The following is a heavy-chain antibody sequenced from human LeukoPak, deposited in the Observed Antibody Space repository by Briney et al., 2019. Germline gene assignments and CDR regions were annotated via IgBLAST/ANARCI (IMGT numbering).Heavy chain of an antibody. D-gene: IGHD3-10*01. Sequence: ASVKVSCKASGYTFTNYGISWVRQAPGQGLEWMGWISAYNGNTNYAQKLQGRVTMTTDTSTSTAYMELRSLRSDDTAVYYCARDPTLWFGEFYYFDYWGQGTLVTVSS. CDR2: ISAYNGNT. J-gene: IGHJ4*02. CDR1: GYTFTNYG. V-gene: IGHV1-18*01. CDR3: ARDPTLWFGEFYYFDY.